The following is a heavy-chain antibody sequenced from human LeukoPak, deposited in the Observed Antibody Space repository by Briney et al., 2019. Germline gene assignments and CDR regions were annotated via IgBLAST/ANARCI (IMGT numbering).Heavy chain of an antibody. Sequence: SETLSLTCAVYGVSFSCYYWSWIRQPPGKGLEWVAEINHSGGTTYNLSLKSQVTISADTSTRQSSPKLSSVTAADTAVSYSARVIGAPWSSGWYRKWFYFYYWGEGTLVTVSA. CDR3: ARVIGAPWSSGWYRKWFYFYY. D-gene: IGHD6-19*01. V-gene: IGHV4-34*01. CDR2: INHSGGT. J-gene: IGHJ4*02. CDR1: GVSFSCYY.